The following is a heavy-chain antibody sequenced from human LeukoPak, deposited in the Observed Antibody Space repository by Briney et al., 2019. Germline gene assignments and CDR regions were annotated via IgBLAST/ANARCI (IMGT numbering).Heavy chain of an antibody. CDR2: ISSSSRYI. CDR3: ASYCSGDACFLMDV. Sequence: GGSLRPSCAASGFSFSSYSMNWVRQAPGKGLEWVSSISSSSRYIYYADSVKGRFTNSRDNAKNSLYLQMNSLRAEDTAVYYCASYCSGDACFLMDVWGQGTTVTVSS. V-gene: IGHV3-21*01. CDR1: GFSFSSYS. J-gene: IGHJ6*02. D-gene: IGHD2-15*01.